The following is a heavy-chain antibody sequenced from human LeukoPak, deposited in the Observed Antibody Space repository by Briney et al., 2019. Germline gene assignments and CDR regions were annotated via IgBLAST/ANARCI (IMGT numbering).Heavy chain of an antibody. J-gene: IGHJ4*02. V-gene: IGHV1-2*02. CDR3: ASEPLEWFGELDY. Sequence: ASVKVSCKASGYTFTGYYMHWVRQAPGQGLEWMGWINPNSGGTNYAQKFQGRVTMTRDTSISTAYMELSRLRSDDTAVYYCASEPLEWFGELDYWGQGTLVTVSS. D-gene: IGHD3-10*01. CDR1: GYTFTGYY. CDR2: INPNSGGT.